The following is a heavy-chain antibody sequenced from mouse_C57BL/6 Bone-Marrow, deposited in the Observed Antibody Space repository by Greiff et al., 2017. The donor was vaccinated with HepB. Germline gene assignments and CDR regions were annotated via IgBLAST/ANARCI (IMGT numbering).Heavy chain of an antibody. CDR2: IDPENGDT. CDR1: GFNIKDDY. Sequence: VQLQQSGAELVRPGASVKLSCTASGFNIKDDYMHWVKQRPEQGLEWIGWIDPENGDTEYASKFQGKATITADTSSNTAYLQLSSLTSEDPAVYYCTTGDYDGYFYAMDYWGQGTSVTVSS. J-gene: IGHJ4*01. CDR3: TTGDYDGYFYAMDY. V-gene: IGHV14-4*01. D-gene: IGHD2-3*01.